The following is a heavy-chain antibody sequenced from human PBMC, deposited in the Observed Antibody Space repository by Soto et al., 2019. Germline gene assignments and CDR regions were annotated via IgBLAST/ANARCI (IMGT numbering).Heavy chain of an antibody. CDR2: ISSSSSYI. J-gene: IGHJ5*02. CDR3: ARDVYSSSSASRFDP. V-gene: IGHV3-21*01. D-gene: IGHD6-6*01. CDR1: GFTFSSYS. Sequence: PGGSLRLSCAASGFTFSSYSMNWVRQAPGKGLEWVSSISSSSSYIYYADSAKGRFTISRDNAKNSLYLQMNSLRAEDTAVYYCARDVYSSSSASRFDPWGQGTLVTVSS.